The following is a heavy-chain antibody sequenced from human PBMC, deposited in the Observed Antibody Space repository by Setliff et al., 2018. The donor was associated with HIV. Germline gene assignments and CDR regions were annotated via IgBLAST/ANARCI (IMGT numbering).Heavy chain of an antibody. D-gene: IGHD3-3*01. Sequence: SETLSLTCTVSGGSISSGGYYWSWIRQHPGKGLEWIGYIYYSGSTNHNPSLKSRVTMSLDSSKKQFSLKLSSVTAADTAVYFCARDVGGFTVFAVPRGGFDPWGQGTLVTVSS. V-gene: IGHV4-61*08. CDR3: ARDVGGFTVFAVPRGGFDP. J-gene: IGHJ5*02. CDR1: GGSISSGGYY. CDR2: IYYSGST.